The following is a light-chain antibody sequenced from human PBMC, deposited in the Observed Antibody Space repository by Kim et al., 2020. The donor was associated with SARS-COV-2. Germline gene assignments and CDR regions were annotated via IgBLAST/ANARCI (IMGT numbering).Light chain of an antibody. V-gene: IGKV3-20*01. J-gene: IGKJ2*02. CDR2: GAS. CDR3: QQYGNSPRT. CDR1: QSVSSGY. Sequence: PGERATLSCRASQSVSSGYLAWFQQRPGQAPRLLIYGASSRATGIPDRFSGSGSGTDFTLTISRLEPEDFAVYYCQQYGNSPRTFGQGTTLE.